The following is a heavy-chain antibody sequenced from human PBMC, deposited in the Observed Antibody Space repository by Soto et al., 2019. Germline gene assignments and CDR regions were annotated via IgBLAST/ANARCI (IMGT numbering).Heavy chain of an antibody. J-gene: IGHJ6*02. D-gene: IGHD3-16*01. V-gene: IGHV4-59*01. Sequence: LALTCNVSGGSISSYYWSWIRQPPGKGLEWIGYIYYSGSTNYNPSLKSRLTISVDTSKNQFSLMLSSVTAADTAVYYCARHQRIGGLDAWGQGTTVTVSS. CDR2: IYYSGST. CDR3: ARHQRIGGLDA. CDR1: GGSISSYY.